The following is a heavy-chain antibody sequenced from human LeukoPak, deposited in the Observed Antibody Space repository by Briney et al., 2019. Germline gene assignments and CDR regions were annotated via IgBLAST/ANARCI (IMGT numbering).Heavy chain of an antibody. Sequence: GGSLRLSCAASGFTFSSYAMSWVRQAPGKGKGLEWVSAISTSGGSTYYADSVEGRFTISRDNSKNTLYLQLNSLRAEDTAVYYCARVFGESHPRYYYYYGMDVWGQGTTVTVSS. CDR3: ARVFGESHPRYYYYYGMDV. J-gene: IGHJ6*02. CDR2: ISTSGGST. D-gene: IGHD3-10*01. V-gene: IGHV3-23*01. CDR1: GFTFSSYA.